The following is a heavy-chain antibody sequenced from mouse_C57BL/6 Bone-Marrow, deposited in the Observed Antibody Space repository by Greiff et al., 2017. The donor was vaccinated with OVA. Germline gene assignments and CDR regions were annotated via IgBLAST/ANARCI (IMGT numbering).Heavy chain of an antibody. CDR3: AGQGVTYYAMDY. J-gene: IGHJ4*01. D-gene: IGHD2-2*01. CDR2: ISSGGSYT. Sequence: EVKLMESGGDLVKPGGSLKLSCAASGFTFSSYGMSWVRQTPDKRLEWVATISSGGSYTYYPDRVKGRFTLSRDNATNTLYLQLSSLKSEDTAMEDCAGQGVTYYAMDYWGQGTSVTVSS. V-gene: IGHV5-6*01. CDR1: GFTFSSYG.